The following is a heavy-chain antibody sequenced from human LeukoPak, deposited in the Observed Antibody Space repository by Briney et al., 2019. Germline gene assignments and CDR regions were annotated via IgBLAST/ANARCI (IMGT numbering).Heavy chain of an antibody. D-gene: IGHD4-11*01. CDR2: IIPIFGTA. CDR1: GGTLSSYA. V-gene: IGHV1-69*13. CDR3: ARGPTVRYYYYYYMDV. J-gene: IGHJ6*03. Sequence: SVKVSCKASGGTLSSYAISWVRQAPGQGLEWMGGIIPIFGTANYAQKFQGRVTITADESTSTAYMELSSLRSEDTAVYYCARGPTVRYYYYYYMDVWGKGTTVTVSS.